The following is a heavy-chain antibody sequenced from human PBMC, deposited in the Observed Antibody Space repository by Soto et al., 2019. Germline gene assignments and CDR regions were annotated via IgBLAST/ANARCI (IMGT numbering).Heavy chain of an antibody. V-gene: IGHV4-39*01. Sequence: QLQLQESGPGLVKPSETLSLTCTVSGDSIITGGYYWGWIRQPPGKGLEWIGNIQYSGTASYSPALKRRVPISVGTSTHQSSLNLTSVTAAATAVYICVGGFPWVGFDYWGQGTLVTVSS. CDR3: VGGFPWVGFDY. J-gene: IGHJ4*02. CDR2: IQYSGTA. CDR1: GDSIITGGYY. D-gene: IGHD2-15*01.